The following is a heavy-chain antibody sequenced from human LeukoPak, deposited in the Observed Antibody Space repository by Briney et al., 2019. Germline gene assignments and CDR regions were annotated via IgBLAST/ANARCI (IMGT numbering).Heavy chain of an antibody. Sequence: GGSLRLSCAASGFTFNSYGMHWVRQAPGKGLEWVAVIWYDGSNKYCADSVKGRFTISRDNSENTLYLQMDSLRAEDTAVYYCARDPGVRWLVGFDYWGQGTLVTVSS. V-gene: IGHV3-33*01. D-gene: IGHD6-19*01. CDR3: ARDPGVRWLVGFDY. J-gene: IGHJ4*02. CDR1: GFTFNSYG. CDR2: IWYDGSNK.